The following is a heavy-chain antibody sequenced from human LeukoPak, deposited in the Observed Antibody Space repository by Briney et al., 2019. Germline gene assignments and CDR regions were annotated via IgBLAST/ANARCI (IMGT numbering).Heavy chain of an antibody. CDR1: GGSFSSYV. Sequence: ASVKVSCKASGGSFSSYVIGWVRQAPGQGLEWMGWINPNSGGTNYAQKFQGRVTMTRDTSISTAYMELSRPRSDDTAVYYCARPKYYYDSSGYSDYWGQGTLVTVSS. J-gene: IGHJ4*02. CDR3: ARPKYYYDSSGYSDY. CDR2: INPNSGGT. D-gene: IGHD3-22*01. V-gene: IGHV1-2*02.